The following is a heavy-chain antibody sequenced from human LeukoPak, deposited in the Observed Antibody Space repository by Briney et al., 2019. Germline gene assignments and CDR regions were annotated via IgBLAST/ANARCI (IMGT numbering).Heavy chain of an antibody. CDR1: GFNFSGNY. V-gene: IGHV3-23*01. CDR3: AKGSGINHYHWIDP. J-gene: IGHJ5*02. D-gene: IGHD1-14*01. CDR2: ISGGGGST. Sequence: GGSLRLSCVDSGFNFSGNYMTWVRQAPGKGLEWVSGISGGGGSTYYADSVKGRFTISRDNSKNTLYLQMDSLRAEDTALYYCAKGSGINHYHWIDPWGQGTLVTVSS.